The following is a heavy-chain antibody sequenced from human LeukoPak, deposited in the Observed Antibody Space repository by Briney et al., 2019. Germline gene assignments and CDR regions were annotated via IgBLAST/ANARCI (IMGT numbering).Heavy chain of an antibody. CDR3: ARAPALYGSGSYPYYFDY. D-gene: IGHD3-10*01. V-gene: IGHV1-18*01. Sequence: GASVKVSCKASGYTFTSYGISWVRQAPGQGLEWMGWINAYNGNTNYAQKLQGRVTMTTDTSTSTAYMELRSLRSDDTAVYYCARAPALYGSGSYPYYFDYWGQGTLVTVSS. J-gene: IGHJ4*02. CDR2: INAYNGNT. CDR1: GYTFTSYG.